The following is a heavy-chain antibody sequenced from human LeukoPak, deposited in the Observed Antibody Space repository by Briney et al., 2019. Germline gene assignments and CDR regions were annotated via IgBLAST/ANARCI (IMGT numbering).Heavy chain of an antibody. Sequence: SQTLSLTCTVSGGSISSGSYYWSWIRQPAGKGLEWIGRIYTSGSTNYNPSLKSRVTISVDTSKNQFSLKLSSVTAADTAVYYCARGPIAARPFDYWGQGTLVTVSS. CDR2: IYTSGST. CDR1: GGSISSGSYY. CDR3: ARGPIAARPFDY. V-gene: IGHV4-61*02. D-gene: IGHD6-6*01. J-gene: IGHJ4*02.